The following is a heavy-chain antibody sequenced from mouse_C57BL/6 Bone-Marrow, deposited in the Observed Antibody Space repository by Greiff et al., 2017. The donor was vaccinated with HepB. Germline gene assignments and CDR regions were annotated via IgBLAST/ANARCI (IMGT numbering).Heavy chain of an antibody. Sequence: EVQLQESGAELVRPGASVKLSCTASGFNIKDDYMHWVKQRPEQGLEWIGWIDPENGDTEYASKFQGKATITADTSSNTAYLQLSSLTSEDTAVYYCTRHYYGSSYGGFAYWGQGTLVTVSA. CDR3: TRHYYGSSYGGFAY. J-gene: IGHJ3*01. D-gene: IGHD1-1*01. CDR1: GFNIKDDY. V-gene: IGHV14-4*01. CDR2: IDPENGDT.